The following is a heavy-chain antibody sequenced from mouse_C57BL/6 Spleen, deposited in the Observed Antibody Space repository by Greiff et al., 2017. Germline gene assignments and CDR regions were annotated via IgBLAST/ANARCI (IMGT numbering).Heavy chain of an antibody. CDR3: AREDYGSSYSYYAMDY. CDR1: GYTFTNYW. J-gene: IGHJ4*01. V-gene: IGHV1-63*01. D-gene: IGHD1-1*01. CDR2: IYPGGGYT. Sequence: QVQLKQSGAELVRPGTSVKMSCKASGYTFTNYWIGWAKQRPGHGLEWIGDIYPGGGYTNYNEKFKGKATLTADKSSSTAYMQFSSLTSEDSAIYYCAREDYGSSYSYYAMDYWGQGTSVTVSS.